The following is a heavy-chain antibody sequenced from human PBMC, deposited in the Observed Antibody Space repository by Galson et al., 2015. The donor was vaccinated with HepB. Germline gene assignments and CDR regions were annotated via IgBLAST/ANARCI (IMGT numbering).Heavy chain of an antibody. CDR2: VNTNTGNP. D-gene: IGHD2-2*01. V-gene: IGHV7-4-1*02. Sequence: SVKVSCKASGYVFTDYGISWLRQAPGQGVEWMGWVNTNTGNPTYAQGFAGRFVFSLDNSVSTTYLQISGLKAEDTAVYSCARTPNYASGNSHNVWFDPWGQGTLVTVSS. CDR1: GYVFTDYG. CDR3: ARTPNYASGNSHNVWFDP. J-gene: IGHJ5*02.